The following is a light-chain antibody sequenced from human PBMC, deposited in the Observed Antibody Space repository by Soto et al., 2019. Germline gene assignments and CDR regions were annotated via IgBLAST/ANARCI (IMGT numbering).Light chain of an antibody. Sequence: EIVLTQSPATLSLSPGERATLSCRASQSVSSYLAWYQQKPGQAPRLLIYDASNRATGIPARFSGSGSGTDFTRTSSSLGPEDFAVYYCEQRSNWPPLTCGGGTEVEMK. CDR2: DAS. V-gene: IGKV3-11*01. CDR1: QSVSSY. J-gene: IGKJ4*01. CDR3: EQRSNWPPLT.